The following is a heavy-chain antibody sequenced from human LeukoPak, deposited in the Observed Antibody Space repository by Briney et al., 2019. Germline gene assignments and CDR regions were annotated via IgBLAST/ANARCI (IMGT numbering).Heavy chain of an antibody. V-gene: IGHV1-69*13. CDR1: GGTFNSSG. Sequence: ASVKVSCKASGGTFNSSGISWVRQAPGQGLEWMGGIISFFGAAHYIQKFQGRLTITADESTSTAYMELSSLTSEDTAVYYCATRSRIRGTIAAAGVYYMDVWGKGTTVTVSS. CDR2: IISFFGAA. CDR3: ATRSRIRGTIAAAGVYYMDV. D-gene: IGHD6-13*01. J-gene: IGHJ6*03.